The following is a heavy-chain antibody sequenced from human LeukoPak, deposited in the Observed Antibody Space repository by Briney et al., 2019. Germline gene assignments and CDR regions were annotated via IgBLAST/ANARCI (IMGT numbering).Heavy chain of an antibody. Sequence: GGSLRLSCAASGFTFSSNWMTWVRQAPGKGLEWVANIKQDGSEKYYVDSVKGRFTISRDNAKNSVYLQMNSLRVEDTAVYYCARGPGGRTVTTRTTLWLVYWGQGTLVTVSS. CDR1: GFTFSSNW. J-gene: IGHJ4*02. D-gene: IGHD4-17*01. CDR3: ARGPGGRTVTTRTTLWLVY. V-gene: IGHV3-7*01. CDR2: IKQDGSEK.